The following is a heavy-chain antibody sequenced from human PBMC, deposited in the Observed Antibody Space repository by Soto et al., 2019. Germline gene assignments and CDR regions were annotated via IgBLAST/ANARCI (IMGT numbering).Heavy chain of an antibody. V-gene: IGHV3-30*18. CDR1: GFTFSGYG. CDR3: AKEDPSGRYSLDY. J-gene: IGHJ4*02. CDR2: ISYYGTNE. D-gene: IGHD1-26*01. Sequence: QVQLVESGGGVVQPGRSLRLSCEASGFTFSGYGMHWVRQAPGTGLEWVAVISYYGTNEYYEDSVKGRFTISRDNSKNTLYLQMNSLRIEDTAVYFCAKEDPSGRYSLDYWGQGSQVTFSS.